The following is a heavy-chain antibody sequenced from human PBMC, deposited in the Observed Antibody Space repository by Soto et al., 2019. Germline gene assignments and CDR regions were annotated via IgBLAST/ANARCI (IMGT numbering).Heavy chain of an antibody. J-gene: IGHJ4*02. CDR1: GGSISNGDYY. D-gene: IGHD1-1*01. CDR2: VYHTGST. Sequence: QLQLQESGPGLVKPSGTLSLTCTVSGGSISNGDYYWVWIRQPPGKGLEWIGSVYHTGSTFYNPSLKTRVTDSVDRSKCQFSLKMTSVTAADTSLYFCAHVMVGAPRHNDSPYWGQGTLVTVSS. CDR3: AHVMVGAPRHNDSPY. V-gene: IGHV4-39*01.